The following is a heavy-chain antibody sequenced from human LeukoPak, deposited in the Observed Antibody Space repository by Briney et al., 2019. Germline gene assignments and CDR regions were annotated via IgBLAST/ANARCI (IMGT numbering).Heavy chain of an antibody. CDR3: ARDGVSGHFDY. V-gene: IGHV1-18*01. CDR2: IDPSNGNI. CDR1: GYTFISYG. D-gene: IGHD3-3*01. Sequence: GSVQDSCKACGYTFISYGICWVRQAPGQELEWIGWIDPSNGNIKYAEKLQGRVTMTTDTSTSTAYMDLRSVRSDDTAVYYCARDGVSGHFDYWGRGTLVTVSS. J-gene: IGHJ4*01.